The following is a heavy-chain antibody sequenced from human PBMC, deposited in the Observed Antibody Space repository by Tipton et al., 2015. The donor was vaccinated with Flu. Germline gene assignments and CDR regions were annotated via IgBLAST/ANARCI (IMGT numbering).Heavy chain of an antibody. D-gene: IGHD3-10*01. J-gene: IGHJ6*02. V-gene: IGHV1-18*01. CDR3: ARDRGVLWFGDPYYGMDV. Sequence: QLVQSGAEVKKPGASVKVSCKASGYTFTSYGISWVRQAPGQGLERMGWISAYNGNTNYAQKLQGRVTMTTDTSTSTAYMGLRSLRTDDTAVSYCARDRGVLWFGDPYYGMDVWGQGPPVTVSS. CDR2: ISAYNGNT. CDR1: GYTFTSYG.